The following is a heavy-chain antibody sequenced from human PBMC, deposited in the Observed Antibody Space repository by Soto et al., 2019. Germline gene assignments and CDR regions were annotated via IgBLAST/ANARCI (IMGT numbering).Heavy chain of an antibody. D-gene: IGHD5-18*01. Sequence: GGSLRLSCAASGFTFSSYAMSWVRQAPGKGLEWVSAISGSGGSTYYADSVKGRFTISRDNSKNTLYLQMNSLRAEDTAVYYCAKDSWIQLTTDWFDPWGQGTLVTVSS. V-gene: IGHV3-23*01. CDR1: GFTFSSYA. CDR3: AKDSWIQLTTDWFDP. J-gene: IGHJ5*02. CDR2: ISGSGGST.